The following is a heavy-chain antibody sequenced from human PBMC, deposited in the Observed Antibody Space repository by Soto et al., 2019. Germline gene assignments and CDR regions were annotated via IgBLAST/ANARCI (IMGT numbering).Heavy chain of an antibody. D-gene: IGHD2-15*01. V-gene: IGHV1-18*01. J-gene: IGHJ5*02. CDR1: GYTFTSYG. Sequence: QVQLVQSGAEVKKPGASVKVSCKASGYTFTSYGISWVRQAPGQGLEWMGWISAYNGNTNYAQKLQGRVTMTTDTSTSTAYMELRSLRSDDTAVYYCARDEHCSGGSCYSRTYNWFAPWGQGTLVTVSS. CDR3: ARDEHCSGGSCYSRTYNWFAP. CDR2: ISAYNGNT.